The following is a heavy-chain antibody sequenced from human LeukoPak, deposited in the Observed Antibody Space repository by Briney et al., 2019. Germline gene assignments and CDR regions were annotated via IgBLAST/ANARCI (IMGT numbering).Heavy chain of an antibody. J-gene: IGHJ5*02. CDR3: ARDVPPGRGVWFDP. Sequence: SETLSLTCTVSGGSISSYYWSWIRQPPGKGLEWIGYIYYSGSTNYNPSLKSRVTISVDTSKNQFSLKLSSVTAADTAVYYCARDVPPGRGVWFDPWGQGTLVTVSS. CDR1: GGSISSYY. V-gene: IGHV4-59*12. CDR2: IYYSGST.